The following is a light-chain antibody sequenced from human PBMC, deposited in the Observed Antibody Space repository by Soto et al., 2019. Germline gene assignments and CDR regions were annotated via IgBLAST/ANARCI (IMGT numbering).Light chain of an antibody. V-gene: IGLV2-23*02. CDR1: SSNVGSYKL. CDR2: EVN. CDR3: CSSGGSPTYV. J-gene: IGLJ1*01. Sequence: QSVLTQPASVSGSPGQSITISCTGTSSNVGSYKLVSWYQQHPGKAPKLMIFEVNKRPSGVSDRFSGSKSGNTASLTISGLKVDEEADYYCCSSGGSPTYVFGTGTKVTVL.